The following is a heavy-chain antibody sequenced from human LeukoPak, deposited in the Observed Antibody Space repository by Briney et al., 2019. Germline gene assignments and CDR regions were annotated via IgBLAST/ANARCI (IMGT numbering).Heavy chain of an antibody. CDR2: INTNTVIP. D-gene: IGHD4-17*01. CDR3: ARGSPDYRDYVFFDY. V-gene: IGHV7-4-1*02. CDR1: AYTFTNYA. Sequence: ASVKVSCTASAYTFTNYAMNWVRQAPGQGLEWMGWINTNTVIPTYAQGFTGRFVFSLDSSVSTAYLQISSLKPEDTAVYYCARGSPDYRDYVFFDYWGQGTLVTVSS. J-gene: IGHJ4*02.